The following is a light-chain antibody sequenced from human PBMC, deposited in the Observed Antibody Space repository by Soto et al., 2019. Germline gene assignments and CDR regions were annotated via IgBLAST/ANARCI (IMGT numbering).Light chain of an antibody. V-gene: IGKV1-39*01. CDR1: QSISSY. CDR2: AAS. J-gene: IGKJ3*01. CDR3: HQCYSTLS. Sequence: DIQMTQSPSSLSASVGDRVTITCRASQSISSYLNWYHQKPGKAPKLLIYAASSLQSGAPSRFSGGGFGRDFIRGNSGLQPEDVATYYCHQCYSTLSFGAATKM.